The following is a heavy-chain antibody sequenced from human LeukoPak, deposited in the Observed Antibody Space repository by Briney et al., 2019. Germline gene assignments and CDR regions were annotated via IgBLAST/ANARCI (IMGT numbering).Heavy chain of an antibody. D-gene: IGHD2-2*01. J-gene: IGHJ4*02. CDR2: IDPNSGGT. Sequence: ASVKVSCKTSGYTFTGYYIHWVRQAPGQGLEWLGRIDPNSGGTSYAHNSQGRVTMTRDTSISTAYMDLSSLTSDDTAVYYCARDSRVSGDYWGQGTLVTVSS. CDR1: GYTFTGYY. V-gene: IGHV1-2*06. CDR3: ARDSRVSGDY.